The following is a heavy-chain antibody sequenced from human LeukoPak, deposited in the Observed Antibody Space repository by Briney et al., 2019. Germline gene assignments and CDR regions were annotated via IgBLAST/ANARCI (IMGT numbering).Heavy chain of an antibody. Sequence: SETLSLTCAVYGGSFSGYYWSWIRQPPGKGLEWIGEINHSGSTNYNPSLKSRVTISVDTSKNQFSLKLSSVTAADTAVYYCAMKLGDFWSGYEVGWFDPWGQGTLGTVSS. CDR3: AMKLGDFWSGYEVGWFDP. J-gene: IGHJ5*02. V-gene: IGHV4-34*01. CDR2: INHSGST. D-gene: IGHD3-3*01. CDR1: GGSFSGYY.